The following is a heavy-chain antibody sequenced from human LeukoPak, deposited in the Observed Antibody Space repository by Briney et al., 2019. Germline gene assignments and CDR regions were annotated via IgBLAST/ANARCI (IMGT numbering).Heavy chain of an antibody. Sequence: ASVKVSCKASGYTFTTYGISWVRQAPGQGLEWMGWISTYNGNTEYAQNLQGTVTMTTDTSTSTAYMELRSLRSDDTAVYYRARGTYYDYWGQGTLVTVSS. V-gene: IGHV1-18*01. D-gene: IGHD1-26*01. J-gene: IGHJ4*02. CDR1: GYTFTTYG. CDR2: ISTYNGNT. CDR3: ARGTYYDY.